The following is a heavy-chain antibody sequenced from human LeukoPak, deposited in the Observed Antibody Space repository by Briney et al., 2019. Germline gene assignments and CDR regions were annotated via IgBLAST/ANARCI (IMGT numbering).Heavy chain of an antibody. V-gene: IGHV4-30-4*01. CDR3: ARIMRTVTTGGWFDT. CDR2: IFYSGSS. D-gene: IGHD4-17*01. CDR1: GGSISSGYHY. Sequence: SQTLSLTCTVSGGSISSGYHYWSWLRQPPGKGLEFIGYIFYSGSSYYNPSLKSRVTISVDTSKNQFSLKLNSVTAADTSVYYCARIMRTVTTGGWFDTWGQGTLVPVSS. J-gene: IGHJ5*02.